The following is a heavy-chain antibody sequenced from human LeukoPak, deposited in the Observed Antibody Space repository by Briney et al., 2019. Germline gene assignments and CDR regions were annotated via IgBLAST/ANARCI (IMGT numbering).Heavy chain of an antibody. V-gene: IGHV4-59*01. Sequence: PSETLSLTCTVSGGSISSYYWSWIRQPPGKGLEWIGYIYYSGSTNYNPPLKSRVTISVDTSKNQFSLKLSSVTAADTAVYYCARRARSSGYYHFDYWGQGTLVTVSS. CDR2: IYYSGST. D-gene: IGHD3-22*01. CDR1: GGSISSYY. CDR3: ARRARSSGYYHFDY. J-gene: IGHJ4*02.